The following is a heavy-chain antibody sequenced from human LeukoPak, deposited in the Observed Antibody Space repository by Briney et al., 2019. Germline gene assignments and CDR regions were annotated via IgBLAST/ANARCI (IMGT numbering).Heavy chain of an antibody. J-gene: IGHJ4*02. Sequence: PSETLSLTCTVSGGSFSSSSHYWGWIRQPPGKGLEWIGSIYYSGGTYYNPSLRSRVTISVDTSKNQFSLKLSSVTAADTAVYYCARARYGGNSAIDYWGQGTLVTVSS. V-gene: IGHV4-39*01. CDR1: GGSFSSSSHY. CDR2: IYYSGGT. CDR3: ARARYGGNSAIDY. D-gene: IGHD4-23*01.